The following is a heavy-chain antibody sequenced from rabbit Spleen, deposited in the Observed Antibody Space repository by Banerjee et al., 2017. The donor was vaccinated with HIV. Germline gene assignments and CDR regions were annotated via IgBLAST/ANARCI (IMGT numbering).Heavy chain of an antibody. V-gene: IGHV1S45*01. D-gene: IGHD4-2*01. CDR3: ARSHSDAGSLYYGMDL. CDR2: IYSGSGST. CDR1: GFTLSSDW. J-gene: IGHJ6*01. Sequence: QQQLEESGGGLVKPGGTLTLTCKASGFTLSSDWMCWVRQAPGKGLEWIGCIYSGSGSTYYASWAKGRFTISKTSATTVTLQMTSLTAADTATYFCARSHSDAGSLYYGMDLWGPGTLVTVS.